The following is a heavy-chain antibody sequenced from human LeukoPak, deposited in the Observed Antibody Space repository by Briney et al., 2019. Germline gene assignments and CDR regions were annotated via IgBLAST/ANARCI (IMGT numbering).Heavy chain of an antibody. CDR3: ARVLRHDAFDI. J-gene: IGHJ3*02. D-gene: IGHD3-3*01. CDR1: GGSISSGGYY. V-gene: IGHV4-31*03. Sequence: SETLSLTCTVSGGSISSGGYYWSWIRQHPGKGLEWIGYIYYSGSTCYNPSLKSRVTISVDTSKNQFSLKLSSVTAADTAVYYCARVLRHDAFDIWGQGTMVTVSS. CDR2: IYYSGST.